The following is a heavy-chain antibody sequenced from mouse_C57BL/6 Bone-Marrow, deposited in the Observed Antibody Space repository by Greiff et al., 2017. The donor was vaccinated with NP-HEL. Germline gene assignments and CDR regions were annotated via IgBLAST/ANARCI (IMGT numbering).Heavy chain of an antibody. D-gene: IGHD1-1*01. CDR3: ARTRYYYYSVGFAY. CDR2: ISSGGSYT. Sequence: EVQGVESGGDLVKPGGSLKLSCAASGFTFSSYGMSWVRQTPDKRLEWVATISSGGSYTYYPDSLKGRFTISRDNAKNTLYLQMSSLKSEDTAMDYCARTRYYYYSVGFAYWGQGTLVTVSA. V-gene: IGHV5-6*01. J-gene: IGHJ3*01. CDR1: GFTFSSYG.